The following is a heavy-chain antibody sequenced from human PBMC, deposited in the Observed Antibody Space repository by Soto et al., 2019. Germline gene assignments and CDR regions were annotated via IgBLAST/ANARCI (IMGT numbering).Heavy chain of an antibody. Sequence: GGSLRLSCAASGFTFSNAWMNWVRQAPGKELEWVGRIKSKTDGGTTDYAAPVKGRFTISRDDSKNTLYLQMNSLKTEDTAVYYCTTDHRTLWFGPDFFDYYYYGMDVSGQGTTVTVSS. V-gene: IGHV3-15*07. J-gene: IGHJ6*02. CDR3: TTDHRTLWFGPDFFDYYYYGMDV. CDR1: GFTFSNAW. CDR2: IKSKTDGGTT. D-gene: IGHD3-10*01.